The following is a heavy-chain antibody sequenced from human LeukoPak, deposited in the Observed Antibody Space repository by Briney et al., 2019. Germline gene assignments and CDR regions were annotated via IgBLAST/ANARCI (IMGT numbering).Heavy chain of an antibody. CDR2: IYYSGST. V-gene: IGHV4-39*01. J-gene: IGHJ4*02. CDR1: GGSISSSSYY. Sequence: SETLSLTCTVSGGSISSSSYYWGWIRQPPGKGLEWIGRIYYSGSTYYNPSLKSRVTISVDTSKNQFSLKLSSVTAADTAVYYCARRYYYDSSGYYDYWGQGTLVTVSS. CDR3: ARRYYYDSSGYYDY. D-gene: IGHD3-22*01.